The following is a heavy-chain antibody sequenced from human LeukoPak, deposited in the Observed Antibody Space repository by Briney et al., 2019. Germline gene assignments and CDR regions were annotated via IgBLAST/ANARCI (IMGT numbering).Heavy chain of an antibody. J-gene: IGHJ6*02. CDR1: RFTFSDYY. CDR2: ISSSGSTI. V-gene: IGHV3-11*01. CDR3: ARREIMGYCSSTSCYPPNGMDV. Sequence: GGSLRLSCAASRFTFSDYYMSWIRQAPGKGLEWVSYISSSGSTIYYADSVKGRFTISRDNAKNSLYLQMNSLRAEDTAVYYCARREIMGYCSSTSCYPPNGMDVWGQGTTVTVSS. D-gene: IGHD2-2*01.